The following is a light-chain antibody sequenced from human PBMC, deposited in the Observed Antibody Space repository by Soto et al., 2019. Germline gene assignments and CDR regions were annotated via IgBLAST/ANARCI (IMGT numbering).Light chain of an antibody. CDR2: DVT. CDR3: SSYTSIIAVV. Sequence: QSVLTQPASVSGSPGQSITISCTGTSNDIGAYNYVSWYQQHPGKAPKLLIYDVTNRPSGVSDRFSGSKSGRTAFLTISGLQPQNEADYYCSSYTSIIAVVFGGGTKLTVL. J-gene: IGLJ2*01. CDR1: SNDIGAYNY. V-gene: IGLV2-14*03.